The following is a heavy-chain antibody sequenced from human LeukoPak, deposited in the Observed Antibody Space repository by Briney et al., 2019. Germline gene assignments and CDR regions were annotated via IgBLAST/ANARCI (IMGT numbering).Heavy chain of an antibody. Sequence: GASVKVSCKASGYTFTGYHMHWVRQAPGQGLEWMGWINPNSGGTNYAQKFQGRVTMTRDTSISTACMELSRLRSDDTAVYYCARVPEKTSGFDYWGQGTLVTVSS. CDR1: GYTFTGYH. CDR3: ARVPEKTSGFDY. CDR2: INPNSGGT. V-gene: IGHV1-2*02. J-gene: IGHJ4*02. D-gene: IGHD6-19*01.